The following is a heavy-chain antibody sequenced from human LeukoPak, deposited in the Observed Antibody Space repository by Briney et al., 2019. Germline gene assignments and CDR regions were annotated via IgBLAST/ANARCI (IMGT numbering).Heavy chain of an antibody. V-gene: IGHV3-7*01. CDR2: IKKGGSEI. D-gene: IGHD3-22*01. J-gene: IGHJ4*02. CDR3: ARDHYRIVAVPHYFDY. CDR1: VFTFCRYW. Sequence: GGSLRLSCAASVFTFCRYWVSGVPESTGEGREWVTNIKKGGSEIYHVDPERRRYPISRDNAKNSLYLQMHSQRAEDTAVYYCARDHYRIVAVPHYFDYWGQGTLVTVSS.